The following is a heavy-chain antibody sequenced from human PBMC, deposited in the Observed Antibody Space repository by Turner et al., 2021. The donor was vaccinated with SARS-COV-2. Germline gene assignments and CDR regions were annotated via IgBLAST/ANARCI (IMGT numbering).Heavy chain of an antibody. D-gene: IGHD5-18*01. J-gene: IGHJ6*02. CDR2: ISYDGSNK. Sequence: QVQLVESGGGVLKPGRSLRLSCAASGFTFCSYARHWVRQVPGKGLEWVAFISYDGSNKYYADSVKGRFTISRDNSKNTLYLQMNSLRAEDTAVYYCAKGYSYAYYYGLDVWGQGTTVTVSS. CDR3: AKGYSYAYYYGLDV. CDR1: GFTFCSYA. V-gene: IGHV3-30*18.